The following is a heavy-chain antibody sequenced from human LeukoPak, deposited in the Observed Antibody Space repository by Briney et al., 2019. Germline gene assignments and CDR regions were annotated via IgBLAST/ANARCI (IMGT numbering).Heavy chain of an antibody. J-gene: IGHJ4*02. D-gene: IGHD6-19*01. Sequence: PGGSLRLSCAASGFTFSNYAMSWVRQAPGKGLEWVSSVSSSGGSTYYADSVKGRFTISRDNSKNTLYLQMNSLRAEDTAVYYCAKVGIAVAGTFDYWGQGTLVTVSS. CDR1: GFTFSNYA. CDR3: AKVGIAVAGTFDY. V-gene: IGHV3-23*01. CDR2: VSSSGGST.